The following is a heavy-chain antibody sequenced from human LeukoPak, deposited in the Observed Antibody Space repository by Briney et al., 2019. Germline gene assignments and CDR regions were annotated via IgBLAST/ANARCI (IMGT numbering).Heavy chain of an antibody. CDR2: IKSKTDGGTT. CDR1: GFTFSNAW. V-gene: IGHV3-15*01. Sequence: GGSLRLSCAASGFTFSNAWMSWVRQAPGKGLEWVGRIKSKTDGGTTDYAAPVKGRFTISRDDSKNTLYLQMNSLKTEDTAVYYCTAQIVVVPAANGDVYYYYYGMDVWGQGTTVTVSS. CDR3: TAQIVVVPAANGDVYYYYYGMDV. J-gene: IGHJ6*02. D-gene: IGHD2-2*01.